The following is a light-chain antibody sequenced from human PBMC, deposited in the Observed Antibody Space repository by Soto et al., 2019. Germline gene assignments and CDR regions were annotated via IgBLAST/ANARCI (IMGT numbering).Light chain of an antibody. CDR1: SSDVGAYNY. J-gene: IGLJ2*01. Sequence: QSALTQPASVSGSPGQSITISCTGTSSDVGAYNYVSWYQQHPGKAPKIMISDVSNRPSGVSNRFSGSKSGNTASLTISGLQAEDEADYYCSSYTTGRTVVFGGGTKLTVL. CDR3: SSYTTGRTVV. V-gene: IGLV2-14*03. CDR2: DVS.